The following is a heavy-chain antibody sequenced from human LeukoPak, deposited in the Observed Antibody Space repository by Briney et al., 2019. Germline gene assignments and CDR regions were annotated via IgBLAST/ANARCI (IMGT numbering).Heavy chain of an antibody. CDR2: IYTSGST. CDR1: GVSISSYS. J-gene: IGHJ4*02. D-gene: IGHD5-24*01. CDR3: SRITEGYNSDFDY. Sequence: SETLSLTCAVSGVSISSYSLSWIRQPAGKGLEWIGRIYTSGSTTYNASLKSRVTMSVDTSKNKLSFKQSSGPAAETPVYYCSRITEGYNSDFDYGGQGTPVTVHS. V-gene: IGHV4-4*07.